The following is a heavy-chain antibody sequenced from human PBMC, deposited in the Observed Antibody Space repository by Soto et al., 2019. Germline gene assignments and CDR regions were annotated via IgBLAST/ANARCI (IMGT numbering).Heavy chain of an antibody. CDR2: ISSSGSTK. CDR1: GFTFSRYE. J-gene: IGHJ4*02. CDR3: ARVGDGYNLNY. Sequence: GGSLRLSCAASGFTFSRYEMNWVRQAPGKGLEWVSYISSSGSTKYYADSVKGRFTISRDNAKNSLYLQMNSLRVEDTAVYYCARVGDGYNLNYWGQGTLVTVSS. V-gene: IGHV3-48*03. D-gene: IGHD5-12*01.